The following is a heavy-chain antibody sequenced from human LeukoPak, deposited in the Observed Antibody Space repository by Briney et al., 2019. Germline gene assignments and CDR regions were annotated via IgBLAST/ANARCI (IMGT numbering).Heavy chain of an antibody. V-gene: IGHV3-11*01. CDR2: ISSSGSTI. CDR1: GFTFSDYY. Sequence: GGSLRISCAASGFTFSDYYMSWIRQAPGKGLEWVSYISSSGSTIYYADSVKGRFTISRDNAKNSLYLQMNSLRAEDTAVYYCARDSYYDILTDFDYWGQGTLVTVSS. D-gene: IGHD3-9*01. J-gene: IGHJ4*02. CDR3: ARDSYYDILTDFDY.